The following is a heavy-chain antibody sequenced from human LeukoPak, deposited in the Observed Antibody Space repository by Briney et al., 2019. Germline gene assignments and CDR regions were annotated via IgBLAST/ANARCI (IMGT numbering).Heavy chain of an antibody. Sequence: PGGSLRLSCAASGFSFSNYGMSWVRQAPGKGLEWVSIISTNGGSTYYADSVKGRFTISRDNSENTLYLQMNSLRAEDTAVYYCAQRAYCSGASCYHHFDYWGQGTLVTVSS. CDR3: AQRAYCSGASCYHHFDY. CDR2: ISTNGGST. J-gene: IGHJ4*02. D-gene: IGHD2-15*01. V-gene: IGHV3-23*01. CDR1: GFSFSNYG.